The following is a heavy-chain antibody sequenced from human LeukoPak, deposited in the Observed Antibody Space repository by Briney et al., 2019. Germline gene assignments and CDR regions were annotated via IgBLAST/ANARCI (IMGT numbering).Heavy chain of an antibody. J-gene: IGHJ4*02. CDR3: AKQGGSGSYYANYFDY. CDR2: ISGSGGST. Sequence: PGGSLRLSCAASGFTFSSYGMSWVRQAPGKGLEWVSAISGSGGSTYYADSVKGRFTISRDNSKNTLYLQMNSLRAEDTAVYYCAKQGGSGSYYANYFDYWGQGTLVTVSS. CDR1: GFTFSSYG. D-gene: IGHD3-10*01. V-gene: IGHV3-23*01.